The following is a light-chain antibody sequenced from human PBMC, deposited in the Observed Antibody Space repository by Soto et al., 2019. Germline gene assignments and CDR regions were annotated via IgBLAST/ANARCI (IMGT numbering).Light chain of an antibody. J-gene: IGKJ4*01. V-gene: IGKV3D-15*01. CDR1: QSVGND. CDR3: QQYNNWPLT. Sequence: EIVLTQSPGTLSLSPGDRATLSCRASQSVGNDLAWYQQKPGQAPRLLIYDAYTRATGIPARFSGSGSGTEFTLTISSLLSEDFAVYYCQQYNNWPLTFGGGTKVDI. CDR2: DAY.